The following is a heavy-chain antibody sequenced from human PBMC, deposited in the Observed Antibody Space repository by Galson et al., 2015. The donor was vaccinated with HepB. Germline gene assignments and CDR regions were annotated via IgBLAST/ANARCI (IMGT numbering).Heavy chain of an antibody. D-gene: IGHD3-3*02. V-gene: IGHV3-23*01. CDR3: ARGAFTWADSPYYMGV. J-gene: IGHJ6*03. CDR1: GFTFSSYA. Sequence: SLRLSCAVSGFTFSSYAMSWVRQAPGKGLEWVSGISSSGGSTYHADSVKGRFTISRDNSKNTLYLQMNSLRAEDTAVYYCARGAFTWADSPYYMGVWGKGTTVTVSS. CDR2: ISSSGGST.